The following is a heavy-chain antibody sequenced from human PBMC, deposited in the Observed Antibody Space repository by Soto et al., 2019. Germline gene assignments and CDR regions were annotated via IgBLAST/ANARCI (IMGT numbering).Heavy chain of an antibody. CDR3: ARGFPLWFDP. CDR2: INPNSGGT. V-gene: IGHV1-2*04. Sequence: GASVKVSCKASGYTFTGYYIHWVRQAPGQGLEWMGWINPNSGGTNYAQKFQDWVAMTSDTSISTAYMELNKLTSDDTAVYYCARGFPLWFDPWGQGTLVTVSS. J-gene: IGHJ5*02. CDR1: GYTFTGYY. D-gene: IGHD3-16*02.